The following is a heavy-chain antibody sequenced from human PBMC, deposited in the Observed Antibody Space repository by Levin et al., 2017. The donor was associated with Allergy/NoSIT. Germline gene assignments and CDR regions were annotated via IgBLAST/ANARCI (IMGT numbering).Heavy chain of an antibody. Sequence: GASVKVSCKASGYTFTSYYIHWVRQAPGQGLEWMGVINPSSGFTSYAQKFQGRVTMTRDTSTSTVYMELSSLRSEDTAVYYCARDPRYSSTWFYFDYWGQGTLVTVSS. J-gene: IGHJ4*02. D-gene: IGHD6-13*01. CDR3: ARDPRYSSTWFYFDY. V-gene: IGHV1-46*03. CDR1: GYTFTSYY. CDR2: INPSSGFT.